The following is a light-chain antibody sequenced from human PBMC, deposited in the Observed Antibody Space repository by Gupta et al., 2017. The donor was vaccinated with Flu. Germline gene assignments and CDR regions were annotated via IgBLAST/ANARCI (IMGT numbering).Light chain of an antibody. J-gene: IGLJ2*01. V-gene: IGLV2-14*03. CDR2: DVS. CDR1: SRDVGGYDY. CDR3: NSYSSSSTLIV. Sequence: QSALTQPASVSGSPGQSITISCTGTSRDVGGYDYVSWYQQHPGKAPKLMINDVSNRPSGVSNRFSGSKSGNTASLTISGLQAEDEADYYCNSYSSSSTLIVFGGGTKLTVL.